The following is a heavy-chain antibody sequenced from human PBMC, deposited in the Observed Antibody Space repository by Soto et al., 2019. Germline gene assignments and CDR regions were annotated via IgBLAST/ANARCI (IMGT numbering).Heavy chain of an antibody. V-gene: IGHV4-59*01. Sequence: QVQLQASGPGLVKPSETLSLTCTVSCGSISSYYWSWIRQPPGKGLEWIGNIYYSGNTNYNPSPNSLFTNSVDTSKNLCSLKLSSVTAEDTALYYCARGDTLLWFGEKVYSGMDVWGQGTTVTVSS. D-gene: IGHD3-10*01. CDR2: IYYSGNT. CDR3: ARGDTLLWFGEKVYSGMDV. J-gene: IGHJ6*02. CDR1: CGSISSYY.